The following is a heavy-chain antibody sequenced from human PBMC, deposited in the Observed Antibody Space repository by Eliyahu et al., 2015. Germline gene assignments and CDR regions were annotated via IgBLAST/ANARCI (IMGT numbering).Heavy chain of an antibody. J-gene: IGHJ4*02. V-gene: IGHV3-30*02. CDR2: VRSDGSNT. D-gene: IGHD6-13*01. CDR1: GXTFNNYD. CDR3: ANKVGSSWSRMDY. Sequence: QVQLVESGGGVVQPGGSLXLSCAXTGXTFNNYDMHWVRQAPGKGLEWVALVRSDGSNTYYADSVKGRFTISRDNSKNTLYLQMNSLSGEDTAIYYCANKVGSSWSRMDYWGQGTLVTVSS.